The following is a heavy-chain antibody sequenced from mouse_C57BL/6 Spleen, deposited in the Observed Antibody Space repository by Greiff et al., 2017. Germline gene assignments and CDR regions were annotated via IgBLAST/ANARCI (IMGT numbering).Heavy chain of an antibody. V-gene: IGHV5-9*01. CDR1: GFTFSSYT. J-gene: IGHJ2*01. Sequence: EVKVVESGGGLVKPGGSLKLSCAASGFTFSSYTMSWVRQTPEKRLEWVATISGGGGNTYYPDSVKGRFTISRANAKNTLYLQMSSLGSEDTALYYCARRGFDYWGQGTTLTVSS. CDR3: ARRGFDY. CDR2: ISGGGGNT.